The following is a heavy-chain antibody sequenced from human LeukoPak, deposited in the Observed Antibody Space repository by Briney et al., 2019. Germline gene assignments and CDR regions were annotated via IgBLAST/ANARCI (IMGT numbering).Heavy chain of an antibody. CDR3: AKSFGYSYGSY. J-gene: IGHJ4*02. Sequence: GGSLRLSCAASGFTLSSYAMTWVRQAPGRGLEWVSSVDGSAGSTYYADSVKGRFTNSRDNSKNTLFLQMNSLRAEDTAVYYCAKSFGYSYGSYWGQGTLVTVSS. V-gene: IGHV3-23*01. CDR1: GFTLSSYA. D-gene: IGHD5-18*01. CDR2: VDGSAGST.